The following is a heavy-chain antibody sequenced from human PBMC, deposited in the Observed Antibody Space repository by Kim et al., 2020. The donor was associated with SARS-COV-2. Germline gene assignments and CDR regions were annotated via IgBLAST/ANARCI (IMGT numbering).Heavy chain of an antibody. CDR3: AKVRPPWGIAAIEAAPQNPFDY. Sequence: GGSLRLSCAASGFTFSSYAMSWVRQAPGKGLEWVSAISGSGGSTYYADSVKGRFTISRDNSKNTLYLQMNSLRAEDTAVYYCAKVRPPWGIAAIEAAPQNPFDYWGQGTLVTVSS. J-gene: IGHJ4*02. CDR2: ISGSGGST. CDR1: GFTFSSYA. V-gene: IGHV3-23*01. D-gene: IGHD2-15*01.